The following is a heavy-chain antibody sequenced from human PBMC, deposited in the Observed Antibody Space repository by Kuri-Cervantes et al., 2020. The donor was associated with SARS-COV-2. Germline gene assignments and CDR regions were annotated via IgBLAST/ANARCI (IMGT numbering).Heavy chain of an antibody. CDR3: VKGGARITNSGVVIANWFDP. CDR2: VCSSGRT. CDR1: SASESSWC. J-gene: IGHJ5*02. D-gene: IGHD3-3*01. V-gene: IGHV4-4*07. Sequence: SETLSLTCTVSSASESSWCWAWVRQPAGEGLEWIGRVCSSGRTSYNPSLTSRVTISVDTSKNHFFLRLDSVTAADTAVYYCVKGGARITNSGVVIANWFDPWGQGTLVTVSS.